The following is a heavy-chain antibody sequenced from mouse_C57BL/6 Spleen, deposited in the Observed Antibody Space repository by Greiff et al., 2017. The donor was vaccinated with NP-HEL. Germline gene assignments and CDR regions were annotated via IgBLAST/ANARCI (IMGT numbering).Heavy chain of an antibody. CDR3: ARSQRSRGYYFDD. V-gene: IGHV1-7*01. J-gene: IGHJ2*01. Sequence: VMLVESGAELAKPGASVKLSCKASGYTFTSYWMHWVKQRPGQGLEWIGYINPSSGYTKYNQKFKDKATLTADKSSSTAYMQLSSLTYEDSAVYDCARSQRSRGYYFDDWGQGTTLTVSS. CDR1: GYTFTSYW. D-gene: IGHD6-1*01. CDR2: INPSSGYT.